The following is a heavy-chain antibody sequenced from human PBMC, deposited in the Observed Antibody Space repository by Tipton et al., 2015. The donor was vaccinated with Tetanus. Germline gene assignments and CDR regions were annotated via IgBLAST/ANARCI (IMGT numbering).Heavy chain of an antibody. Sequence: QLVQSGAEVKKPGASVKVSCKASGYTFTSYGLNWVRKAAGRGFEWMGWLNPKRGSAAYAPRFQGRVTMTTNTSITTAFMEVASLTYDDTAVYYFASGSSIRHCLDAWVHGTAVSVSS. CDR2: LNPKRGSA. V-gene: IGHV1-8*02. D-gene: IGHD2-2*01. CDR1: GYTFTSYG. J-gene: IGHJ6*02. CDR3: ASGSSIRHCLDA.